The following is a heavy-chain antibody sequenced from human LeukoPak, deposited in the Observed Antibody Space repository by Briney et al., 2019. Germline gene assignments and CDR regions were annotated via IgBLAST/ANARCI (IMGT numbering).Heavy chain of an antibody. CDR3: AKGTYHYDSSGPFDY. CDR1: GFIFSSYG. CDR2: ISYDGVNK. V-gene: IGHV3-30*18. Sequence: GGSLRLSCAASGFIFSSYGMHWVRQAPGKGLEWAAVISYDGVNKDHTDSVKGRFTISRDNSKNTLYLQMNSLRAEDTAVYYCAKGTYHYDSSGPFDYWGQGTLVTVSS. J-gene: IGHJ4*02. D-gene: IGHD3-22*01.